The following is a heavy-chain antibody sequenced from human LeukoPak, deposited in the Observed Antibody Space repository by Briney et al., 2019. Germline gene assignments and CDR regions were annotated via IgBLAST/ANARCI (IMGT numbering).Heavy chain of an antibody. D-gene: IGHD1-20*01. CDR3: AKDSSKYNWNDAGMDV. CDR1: GFTFSSYG. V-gene: IGHV3-30*02. CDR2: IRYDGSNK. Sequence: GGSLRLSCAASGFTFSSYGMHGVRQAPGKGLEWVAFIRYDGSNKYYADPVKGRFTISRDNSKNTLYLQMNSLRAEDTAVYYCAKDSSKYNWNDAGMDVWGQGTTVTVSS. J-gene: IGHJ6*02.